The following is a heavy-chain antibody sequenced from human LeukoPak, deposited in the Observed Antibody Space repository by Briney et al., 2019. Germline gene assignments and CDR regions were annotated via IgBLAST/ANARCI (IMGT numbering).Heavy chain of an antibody. CDR3: VKDPYYDSSGFLLFDY. Sequence: AGSLRLSCAASAFTFSSYSMSWVRQVPGKGLEWVSTIIGSGGSTYYADSVKGRFTIFRDNSKNTVYLQMNSLRAEDTAVYYCVKDPYYDSSGFLLFDYWVQGALVSLCS. CDR1: AFTFSSYS. V-gene: IGHV3-23*01. CDR2: IIGSGGST. J-gene: IGHJ4*02. D-gene: IGHD3-22*01.